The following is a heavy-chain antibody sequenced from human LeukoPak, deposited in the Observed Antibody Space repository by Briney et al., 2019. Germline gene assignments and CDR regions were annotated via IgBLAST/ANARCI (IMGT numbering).Heavy chain of an antibody. CDR3: THYYGSGLFDY. J-gene: IGHJ4*02. CDR2: IKSKTDGGTI. CDR1: GFTFSNAW. V-gene: IGHV3-15*01. Sequence: PGGSLRLSCAASGFTFSNAWMSWVRQAPGKGLEWVGRIKSKTDGGTIDYAAPVKGRFNISRDESRNTLYLQMNSLKTEDTAVYYCTHYYGSGLFDYWGQGTLVTVSS. D-gene: IGHD3-10*01.